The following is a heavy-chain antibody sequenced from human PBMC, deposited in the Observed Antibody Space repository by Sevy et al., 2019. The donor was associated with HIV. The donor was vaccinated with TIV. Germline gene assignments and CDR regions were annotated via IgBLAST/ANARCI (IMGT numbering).Heavy chain of an antibody. CDR3: ARDRFSELGRIFDY. CDR1: GGSISSSNW. V-gene: IGHV4-4*02. Sequence: SETLSLTCAVSGGSISSSNWWSWVRQPPGKGLEWIGEIYRSGSTNYNPSLKSRVTISVDKSKNQFSLKLSSVTAADTAVYYCARDRFSELGRIFDYWGQGTLVTVSS. D-gene: IGHD6-6*01. CDR2: IYRSGST. J-gene: IGHJ4*02.